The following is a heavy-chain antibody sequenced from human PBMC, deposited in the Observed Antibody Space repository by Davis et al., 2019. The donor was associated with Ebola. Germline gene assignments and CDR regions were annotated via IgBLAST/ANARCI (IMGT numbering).Heavy chain of an antibody. V-gene: IGHV3-21*01. CDR1: GFTFSTYS. CDR3: ARSNV. CDR2: ISSRSYSI. J-gene: IGHJ6*04. Sequence: PGGSLRLSCAASGFTFSTYSMNWVRQAPGKGREWVSSISSRSYSIYYADSVKGRFTISRDNAKNSLYLQMNNLRAEDTAVYFCARSNVWGKGTTVTVSS.